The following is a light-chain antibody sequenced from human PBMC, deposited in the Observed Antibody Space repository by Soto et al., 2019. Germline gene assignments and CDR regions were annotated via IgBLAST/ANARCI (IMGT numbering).Light chain of an antibody. V-gene: IGKV3D-20*02. Sequence: EIVLTQSPGTRSLSPGERATLSCRASQSVSSSYLAWYQQKPGQPPRLLIYDASNRATGIPARFSGSGSETDFTLTISSLEPEDFAVYYCQQRNIWPPITFGQGTRLEIK. CDR3: QQRNIWPPIT. CDR2: DAS. J-gene: IGKJ5*01. CDR1: QSVSSSY.